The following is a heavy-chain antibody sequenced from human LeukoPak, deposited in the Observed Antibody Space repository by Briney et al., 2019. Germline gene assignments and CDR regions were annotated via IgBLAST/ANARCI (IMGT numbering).Heavy chain of an antibody. CDR3: VRGNDFWSGYSLFDY. J-gene: IGHJ4*02. CDR1: GFTFSSHD. D-gene: IGHD3-3*01. Sequence: PGGSLRLSCAASGFTFSSHDMHWVRQATGKGLEWVSTIGTAGDTYYPGSVKGRFTISRDKSKNTLYLQMNSLRAEDTALYYCVRGNDFWSGYSLFDYWGQGTLVTVSS. V-gene: IGHV3-13*01. CDR2: IGTAGDT.